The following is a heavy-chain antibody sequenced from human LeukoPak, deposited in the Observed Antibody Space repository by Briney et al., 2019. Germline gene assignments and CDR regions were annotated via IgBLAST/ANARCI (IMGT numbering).Heavy chain of an antibody. V-gene: IGHV4-59*12. CDR2: IYHSGST. CDR1: GDSISSYY. D-gene: IGHD3-10*01. CDR3: ARGGARGYYGSGSLGSYYYYGMDV. Sequence: SETLSLTCTVSGDSISSYYWSWIRQPPGKGLEWIGYIYHSGSTYYNPSLKSRVTISVDRSKNQFSLKLSSVTAADTAVYYCARGGARGYYGSGSLGSYYYYGMDVWGQGTTVTVSS. J-gene: IGHJ6*02.